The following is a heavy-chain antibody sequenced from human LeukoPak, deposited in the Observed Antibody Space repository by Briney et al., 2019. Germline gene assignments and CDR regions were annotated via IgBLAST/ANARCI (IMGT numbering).Heavy chain of an antibody. CDR2: TRYDESKT. CDR3: AKARYSGSPALDF. D-gene: IGHD1-26*01. Sequence: GGSLRLSCAASGFTFSSNGMHWVRQTPGKGLDWVAFTRYDESKTFCGDSVRGRFTISGDNSKNTLYLQMNSLTTDDSAVYYCAKARYSGSPALDFWGQGTLVTVSS. J-gene: IGHJ4*02. V-gene: IGHV3-30*02. CDR1: GFTFSSNG.